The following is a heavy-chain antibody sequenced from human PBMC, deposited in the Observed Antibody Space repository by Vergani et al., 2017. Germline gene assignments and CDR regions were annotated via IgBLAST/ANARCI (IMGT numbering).Heavy chain of an antibody. D-gene: IGHD3-3*01. CDR1: GFTFSSYG. CDR3: AKGAAPITIFGVVTYAIDY. V-gene: IGHV3-30*18. J-gene: IGHJ4*02. Sequence: QVQLVESGGGVVQPGRSLRLSCAASGFTFSSYGMHWVRQAPGKGLEWVAVISYDGSNKYYADSVKGQFTISRDNSKNTLYLQMNSLRAEDTAVYYCAKGAAPITIFGVVTYAIDYWGQGTLVTVSS. CDR2: ISYDGSNK.